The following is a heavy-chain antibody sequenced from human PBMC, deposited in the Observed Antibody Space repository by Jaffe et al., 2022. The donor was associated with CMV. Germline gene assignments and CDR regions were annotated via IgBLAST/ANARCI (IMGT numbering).Heavy chain of an antibody. V-gene: IGHV3-9*01. CDR1: GFTFDDYA. D-gene: IGHD3-16*01. CDR2: ISWNSGSI. Sequence: EVQLVESGGGLVQPGRSLRLSCAASGFTFDDYAMHWVRQAPGKGLEWVSGISWNSGSIGYADSVKGRFTISRDNAKNSLYLQMNSLRAEDTALYYCAKENGGKGAYFDYWGQGTLVTVSS. CDR3: AKENGGKGAYFDY. J-gene: IGHJ4*02.